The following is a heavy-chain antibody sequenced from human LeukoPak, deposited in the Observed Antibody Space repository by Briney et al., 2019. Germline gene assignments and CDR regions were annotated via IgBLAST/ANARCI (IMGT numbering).Heavy chain of an antibody. J-gene: IGHJ4*02. CDR1: GFTFSNYA. V-gene: IGHV3-30-3*01. CDR2: ISYDGSNK. Sequence: PGGSLRLSCAASGFTFSNYAMHWVRQAPGKGLEWVAVISYDGSNKYYADSVKGRFTISRDNSENTLYLQMNSLRADDTAVYYCAREYGDYAYYFDYWGQGTLVTVSS. CDR3: AREYGDYAYYFDY. D-gene: IGHD4-17*01.